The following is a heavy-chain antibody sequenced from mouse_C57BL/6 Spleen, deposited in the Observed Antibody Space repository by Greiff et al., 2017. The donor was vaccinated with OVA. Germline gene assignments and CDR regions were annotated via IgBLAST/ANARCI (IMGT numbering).Heavy chain of an antibody. J-gene: IGHJ4*01. Sequence: EVQVVESGPGLVKPSQSLSLTCSVTGYSITSGYYWNWIRQFPGNKLEWMGYISYDGSNNYNPSLKNRISITRDTSKNQFFLKLNSVTTEDTATYYCARGGSPRAMDYWGQGTSVTVSS. D-gene: IGHD1-1*02. CDR2: ISYDGSN. V-gene: IGHV3-6*01. CDR1: GYSITSGYY. CDR3: ARGGSPRAMDY.